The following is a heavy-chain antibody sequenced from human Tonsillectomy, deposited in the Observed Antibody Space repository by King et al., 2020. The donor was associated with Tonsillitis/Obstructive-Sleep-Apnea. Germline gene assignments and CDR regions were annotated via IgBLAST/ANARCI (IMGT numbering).Heavy chain of an antibody. V-gene: IGHV4-4*02. J-gene: IGHJ4*02. CDR2: INHSGST. CDR3: ARGSGYDAFDY. D-gene: IGHD5-12*01. Sequence: MQLQESGPGLVKPSGTLSLTCAVSGGSISSSNWWSWVRQPPGKGLEWIGEINHSGSTDYNPSLKSPVSISVDKSKNHFSLKVNSVTAADTAVYYCARGSGYDAFDYWGQGTLVTVSS. CDR1: GGSISSSNW.